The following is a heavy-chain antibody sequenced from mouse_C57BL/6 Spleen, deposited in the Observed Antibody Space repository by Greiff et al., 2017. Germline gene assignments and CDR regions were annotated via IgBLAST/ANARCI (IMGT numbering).Heavy chain of an antibody. V-gene: IGHV1-19*01. Sequence: VQLQQSGPVLVKPGASVKMSCKASGYTFTDYYMNWVKQSHGKSLEWIGVINPYNGGTSYNQKFKGKATLTVDKSSSTAYMELNSLTSEDSAVXYCARTPYNGDYFDDWGQGTTLTVSS. J-gene: IGHJ2*01. CDR1: GYTFTDYY. D-gene: IGHD6-1*01. CDR2: INPYNGGT. CDR3: ARTPYNGDYFDD.